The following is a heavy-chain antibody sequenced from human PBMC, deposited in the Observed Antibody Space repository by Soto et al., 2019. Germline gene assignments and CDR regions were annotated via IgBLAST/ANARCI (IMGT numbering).Heavy chain of an antibody. Sequence: PGGSLRLSCEVSGFTFSAYGMHWVRQAPGKGLEWVAVIWYDGSNKYYADSVKGRFTISRDNSKNTLYLQMNSLRAEDTAVYYCASDPQNMGSSWYPFDYWGQGTLVTVSS. J-gene: IGHJ4*02. CDR1: GFTFSAYG. V-gene: IGHV3-33*08. CDR2: IWYDGSNK. D-gene: IGHD6-13*01. CDR3: ASDPQNMGSSWYPFDY.